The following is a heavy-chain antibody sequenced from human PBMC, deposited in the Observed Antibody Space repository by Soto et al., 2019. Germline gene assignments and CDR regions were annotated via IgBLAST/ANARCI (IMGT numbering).Heavy chain of an antibody. J-gene: IGHJ4*02. CDR3: ARDRGYCRGGSCQSSNFDY. D-gene: IGHD2-15*01. CDR1: GYTYTSYG. CDR2: ISAYNGNT. Sequence: ASVKVSCKASGYTYTSYGISWVRQASGQGLEWMGWISAYNGNTNYAQKLQGRVTMTTDTSTRTAYMELRSLRSDDTAVYYCARDRGYCRGGSCQSSNFDYWGPG. V-gene: IGHV1-18*04.